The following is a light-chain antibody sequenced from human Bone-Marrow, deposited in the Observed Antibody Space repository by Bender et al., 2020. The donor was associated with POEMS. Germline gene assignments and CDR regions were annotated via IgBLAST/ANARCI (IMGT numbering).Light chain of an antibody. CDR2: EDS. CDR1: SGSIASNH. Sequence: NFMLTQPHSVSESPGKTVTISCTGSSGSIASNHVQWYQQRPGSAPTTVIYEDSQRPSGVPDRFSGSIDSTSNSASLTVSGLKPEDEADYYCQTYDSNNYRWVFGGGTRLTVL. CDR3: QTYDSNNYRWV. J-gene: IGLJ3*02. V-gene: IGLV6-57*02.